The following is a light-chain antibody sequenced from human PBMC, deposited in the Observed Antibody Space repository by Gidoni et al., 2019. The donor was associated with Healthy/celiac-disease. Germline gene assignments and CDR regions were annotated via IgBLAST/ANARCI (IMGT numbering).Light chain of an antibody. J-gene: IGLJ1*01. CDR3: QSYDSSNSYV. Sequence: TLTQPHSVSESPGKTVTISCTGSSGSIASNYVQWYQQRPGSAPTTVIYEDNQRPSGVPDRFSGSIDSSSNSASLTISGLKTEDEADYYCQSYDSSNSYVFGTGTKVTVL. V-gene: IGLV6-57*02. CDR2: EDN. CDR1: SGSIASNY.